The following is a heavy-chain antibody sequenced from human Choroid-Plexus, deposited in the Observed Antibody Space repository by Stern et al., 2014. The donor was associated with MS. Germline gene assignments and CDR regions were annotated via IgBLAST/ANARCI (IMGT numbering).Heavy chain of an antibody. D-gene: IGHD2/OR15-2a*01. Sequence: VHLVESGGGVVQPGRPLRLSCAASGFSFSSFGMHWVRQAPGKGLEWVALISYDGSKDYADSVKGRFAISRDNSKNTLYLQMNSLRAEDTAVYYCAKDRQYLTFFFDFWGQGSLVTDSS. CDR1: GFSFSSFG. CDR3: AKDRQYLTFFFDF. V-gene: IGHV3-30*18. CDR2: ISYDGSK. J-gene: IGHJ4*02.